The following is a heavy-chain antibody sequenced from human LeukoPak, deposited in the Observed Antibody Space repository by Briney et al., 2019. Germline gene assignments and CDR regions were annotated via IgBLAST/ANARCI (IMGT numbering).Heavy chain of an antibody. CDR3: ARASGYAQNWFDP. CDR1: GYTLTELS. D-gene: IGHD5-12*01. Sequence: ASVKVSCKVSGYTLTELSMHWVRQAPGQGLEWMGWINPNSGGTNYAQKFQGRVTMTRNTSISTAYMELSSLRSEDTAVYYCARASGYAQNWFDPWGQGTLVTVSS. CDR2: INPNSGGT. J-gene: IGHJ5*02. V-gene: IGHV1-2*02.